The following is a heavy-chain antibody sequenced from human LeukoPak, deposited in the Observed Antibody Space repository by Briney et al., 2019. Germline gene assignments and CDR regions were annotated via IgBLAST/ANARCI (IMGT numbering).Heavy chain of an antibody. V-gene: IGHV1-8*01. CDR3: ATNLGWDHYYYGMDV. CDR2: MNPNSGNT. Sequence: ASVKVSCKASGYTFTSYDINWVRQATGQGLEWMGWMNPNSGNTGYAQKFQGRVTMTRNTSISTAYMELSSLRSEDTAVYYCATNLGWDHYYYGMDVWGQGTTVTVSS. CDR1: GYTFTSYD. J-gene: IGHJ6*02. D-gene: IGHD6-19*01.